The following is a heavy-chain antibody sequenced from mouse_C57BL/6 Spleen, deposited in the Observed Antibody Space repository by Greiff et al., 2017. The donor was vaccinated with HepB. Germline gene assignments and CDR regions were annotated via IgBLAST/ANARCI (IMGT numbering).Heavy chain of an antibody. V-gene: IGHV5-17*01. CDR1: GFTFSDYG. J-gene: IGHJ4*01. Sequence: EVKLQESGGGLVKPGGSLKLSCAASGFTFSDYGMHWVRQAPEKGLEWVAYISSGSSTIYYADTVKGRFTISRDNAKNTLFLQMTSLRSEDTAMYYCARTAPYAMDYWGQGTSVTVSS. D-gene: IGHD3-1*01. CDR3: ARTAPYAMDY. CDR2: ISSGSSTI.